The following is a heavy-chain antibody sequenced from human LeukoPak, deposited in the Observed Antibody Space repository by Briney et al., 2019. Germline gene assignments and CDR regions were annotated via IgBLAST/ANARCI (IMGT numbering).Heavy chain of an antibody. CDR2: MNPNSGNT. CDR1: GGTFSSCA. Sequence: ASVTVSCTASGGTFSSCAISWVRQAPGQGLEWMGWMNPNSGNTGYAQKFQGRVTMTRNTSISTAYMELSSLRSEDTAVYYCARGRKKLAARPYYYYGMDVWGQGTTVTVSS. J-gene: IGHJ6*02. V-gene: IGHV1-8*02. D-gene: IGHD6-6*01. CDR3: ARGRKKLAARPYYYYGMDV.